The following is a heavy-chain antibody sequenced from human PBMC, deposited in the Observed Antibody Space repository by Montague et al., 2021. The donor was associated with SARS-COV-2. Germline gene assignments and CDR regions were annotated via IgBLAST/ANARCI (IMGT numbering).Heavy chain of an antibody. J-gene: IGHJ4*02. CDR2: IYYSGST. CDR1: GGSISSYY. V-gene: IGHV4-59*01. Sequence: SETLSLTCTVSGGSISSYYWSWIRQPPGKGLEWIGYIYYSGSTNYNPSLKSRVTISVGTSKNQFSLKLSSVTAADTAVYYCARGTAAGTNFGYWGQGTLVTVSS. CDR3: ARGTAAGTNFGY. D-gene: IGHD6-13*01.